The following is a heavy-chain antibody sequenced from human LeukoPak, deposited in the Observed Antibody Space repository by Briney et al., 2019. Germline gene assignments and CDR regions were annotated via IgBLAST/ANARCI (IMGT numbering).Heavy chain of an antibody. Sequence: ASVKVSCKASGGTFSSYAISWVRQAPGQGLEWMGIINPSGGSTSYAQKFQGRVTMTRDTSTSTVYMELSSLRSEDTAVYYCARDPRGGGYSYGFDYWGQGTLVTVSS. CDR3: ARDPRGGGYSYGFDY. CDR1: GGTFSSYA. V-gene: IGHV1-46*03. D-gene: IGHD5-18*01. CDR2: INPSGGST. J-gene: IGHJ4*02.